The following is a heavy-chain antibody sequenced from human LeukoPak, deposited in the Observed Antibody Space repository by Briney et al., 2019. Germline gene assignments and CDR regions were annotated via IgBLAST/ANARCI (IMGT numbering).Heavy chain of an antibody. V-gene: IGHV3-23*01. D-gene: IGHD6-13*01. CDR2: ISVSGGST. Sequence: GGSLRLSCAASAFTFSSYAMSWVRQAPGKGLEWVSAISVSGGSTYYADSVKGRFTISRDNSKNTLYLQMNSLRAEDTAVYYCARESRYAYSPYYFDYWGQGTLVTVSS. J-gene: IGHJ4*02. CDR1: AFTFSSYA. CDR3: ARESRYAYSPYYFDY.